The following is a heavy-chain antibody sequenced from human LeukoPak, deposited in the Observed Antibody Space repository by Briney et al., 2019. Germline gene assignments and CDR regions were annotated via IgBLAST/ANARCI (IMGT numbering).Heavy chain of an antibody. J-gene: IGHJ4*02. D-gene: IGHD6-13*01. Sequence: GGSMRLSCTVSGFTVSSNYMSWVRQAPGKGLEWVSVIYSGGSTYYADSVKGRFTISRDNSKNTLYLQMNSLRAEDTAVYYCARIGLAAAGSDYWGQGTLVTVSS. CDR1: GFTVSSNY. V-gene: IGHV3-53*01. CDR2: IYSGGST. CDR3: ARIGLAAAGSDY.